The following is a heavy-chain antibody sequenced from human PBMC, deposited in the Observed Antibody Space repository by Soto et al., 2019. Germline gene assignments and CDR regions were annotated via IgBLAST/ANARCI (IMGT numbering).Heavy chain of an antibody. V-gene: IGHV4-30-4*01. Sequence: KPSETLSLTCTVSGGSISSGDYYWSWIRQPPGKGLEWIGYIYYSGSTYYNPSLKSRVTISVDTSKNQFSLKLSSVTAADTAVYYCARDRRRPQRDFWSGYYPRPYYYYGMDVWGQGTTVTVSS. CDR3: ARDRRRPQRDFWSGYYPRPYYYYGMDV. CDR2: IYYSGST. D-gene: IGHD3-3*01. CDR1: GGSISSGDYY. J-gene: IGHJ6*02.